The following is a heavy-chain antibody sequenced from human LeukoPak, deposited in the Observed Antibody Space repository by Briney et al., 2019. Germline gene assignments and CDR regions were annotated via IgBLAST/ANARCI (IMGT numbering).Heavy chain of an antibody. J-gene: IGHJ4*02. Sequence: GGSLRLSCAASGFTFNTYWMSWVRQAPGKGLEWVANINQDGSEKNYVDSVKGRFSISRDNAKNSLYLQMNSLRAEDTAVYYCAREGFYSGSPLGYWGQGTLVTVSS. CDR3: AREGFYSGSPLGY. V-gene: IGHV3-7*01. CDR2: INQDGSEK. D-gene: IGHD1-26*01. CDR1: GFTFNTYW.